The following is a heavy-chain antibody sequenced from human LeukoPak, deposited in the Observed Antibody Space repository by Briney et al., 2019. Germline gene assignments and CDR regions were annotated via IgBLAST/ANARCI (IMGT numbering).Heavy chain of an antibody. CDR3: ARDVEGAIRFLEWPEVKNQNDY. CDR2: IYTSGST. D-gene: IGHD3-3*01. V-gene: IGHV4-4*07. Sequence: SETLSLTCTVSGGSISSYYWSWIRQPAGKGLEWIGRIYTSGSTNYNPSLKSRVTMSVDTSKNQFSLKLSSVTAADTAVYYCARDVEGAIRFLEWPEVKNQNDYWGQGTLVTVSS. CDR1: GGSISSYY. J-gene: IGHJ4*02.